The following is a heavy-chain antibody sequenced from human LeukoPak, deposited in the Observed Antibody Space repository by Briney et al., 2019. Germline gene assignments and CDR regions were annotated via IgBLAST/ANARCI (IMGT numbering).Heavy chain of an antibody. D-gene: IGHD3-22*01. CDR2: ISWNGGST. Sequence: GGSLRLSCAASGFTFDDYAMQWVRQAPGKGLEWVSLISWNGGSTYNADSVKGRFTISRDNIKNSLYLQMNSLRAEDTALYYCAKLATPYYYDSSGSSYYSDYCGQGSLVTVSS. CDR1: GFTFDDYA. CDR3: AKLATPYYYDSSGSSYYSDY. V-gene: IGHV3-43D*04. J-gene: IGHJ4*02.